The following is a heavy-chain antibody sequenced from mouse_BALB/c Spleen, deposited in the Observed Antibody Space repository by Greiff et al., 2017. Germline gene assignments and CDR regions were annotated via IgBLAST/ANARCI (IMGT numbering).Heavy chain of an antibody. CDR3: ARWDPYGNLNDYAMDY. CDR1: GYSITSDYA. D-gene: IGHD2-1*01. CDR2: ISYSGST. J-gene: IGHJ4*01. V-gene: IGHV3-2*02. Sequence: EVKLVESGPGLVKPSQSLSLTCTVTGYSITSDYAWNWIRQFPGNKLEWMGYISYSGSTSYNPSLKSRISITRDTSKNQFFLQLNSVTTEDTATYYCARWDPYGNLNDYAMDYWGQGTSVTVSS.